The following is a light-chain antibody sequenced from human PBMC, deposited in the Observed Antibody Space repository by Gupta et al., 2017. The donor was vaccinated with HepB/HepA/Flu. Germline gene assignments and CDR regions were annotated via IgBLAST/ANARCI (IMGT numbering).Light chain of an antibody. V-gene: IGLV2-14*03. CDR3: SSYTSSSTGV. CDR1: SSDVGGYNY. Sequence: QSALTQPASVSGSPGQSMTISCTGTSSDVGGYNYVSWHQQHPGTPPILMSYDVSNRPSGVSNRFAAYKSGTTALTNISGHQAEDEAYYYHSSYTSSSTGVFGGGTKLTVL. J-gene: IGLJ2*01. CDR2: DVS.